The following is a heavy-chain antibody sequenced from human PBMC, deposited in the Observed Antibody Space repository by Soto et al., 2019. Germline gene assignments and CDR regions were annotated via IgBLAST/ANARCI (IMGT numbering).Heavy chain of an antibody. J-gene: IGHJ3*02. CDR1: GGSFSGYY. V-gene: IGHV4-34*01. CDR3: ARWGIVATTRLLNAFDI. D-gene: IGHD5-12*01. Sequence: SETLSLTSAVYGGSFSGYYWSWIRQPPGKGLEWIGEINHSGSTNYNPSLKSRVTISVDTSKNQFSLKLSSVTAADTAVYYCARWGIVATTRLLNAFDIWGQGTMVTVSS. CDR2: INHSGST.